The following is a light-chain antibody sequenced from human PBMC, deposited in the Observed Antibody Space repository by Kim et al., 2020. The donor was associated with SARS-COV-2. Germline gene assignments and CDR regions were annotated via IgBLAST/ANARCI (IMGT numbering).Light chain of an antibody. J-gene: IGKJ2*01. CDR1: QSVSSSY. CDR2: GAS. V-gene: IGKV3-20*01. CDR3: HQYGSSLYT. Sequence: VLTQSPGTLSLSPGERATLSGMARQSVSSSYLAWYQQKPGQAPRLLIYGASSRATGIPDFTLTISRLEPEDFAVYYCHQYGSSLYTFGQGTKLEI.